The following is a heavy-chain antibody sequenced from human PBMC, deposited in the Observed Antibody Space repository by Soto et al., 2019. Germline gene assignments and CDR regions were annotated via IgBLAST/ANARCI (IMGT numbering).Heavy chain of an antibody. D-gene: IGHD1-1*01. J-gene: IGHJ4*02. CDR2: ISYDGVNK. CDR3: AKSVYNWNDGFFDY. CDR1: GFTFSTYG. Sequence: GGSLRLSCAASGFTFSTYGMHWVRQAPGKGLEWVAVISYDGVNKFYADSVKGRFTISREISKTPLFLQLNSLRAEDTVVYYCAKSVYNWNDGFFDYWGQGTLVTVSS. V-gene: IGHV3-30*18.